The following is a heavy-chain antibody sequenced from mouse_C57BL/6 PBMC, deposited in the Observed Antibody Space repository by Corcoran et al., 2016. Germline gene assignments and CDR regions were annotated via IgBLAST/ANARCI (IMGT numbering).Heavy chain of an antibody. Sequence: QIQLVQSGPELKKPGETFKISCKASGYTFTTYGMSWVKQAPGKGLKWMGWINTYSGVPTYADDFKGRFAFSLETSASTAYLQINNLKNEDTATYFCARRRFTTVVAPDFDVWGTGTTVTVSS. CDR1: GYTFTTYG. D-gene: IGHD1-1*01. CDR2: INTYSGVP. CDR3: ARRRFTTVVAPDFDV. V-gene: IGHV9-3*01. J-gene: IGHJ1*03.